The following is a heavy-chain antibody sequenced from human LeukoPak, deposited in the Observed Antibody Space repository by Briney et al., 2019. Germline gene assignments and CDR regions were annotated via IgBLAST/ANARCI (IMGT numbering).Heavy chain of an antibody. J-gene: IGHJ4*02. CDR3: ARVKGYGSGSYDY. CDR1: GGSFSGYY. CDR2: INHSGST. D-gene: IGHD3-10*01. V-gene: IGHV4-34*01. Sequence: SETLSLTCAVYGGSFSGYYWSWIRQPPGKGLEWIGEINHSGSTNYNPSLKSRVTISVDTSKNQFSLKLSSVTAADTAVYYCARVKGYGSGSYDYWGQGTLVTVSS.